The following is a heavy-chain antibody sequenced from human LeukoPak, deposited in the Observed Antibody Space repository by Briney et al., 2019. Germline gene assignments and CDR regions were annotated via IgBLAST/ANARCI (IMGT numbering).Heavy chain of an antibody. CDR2: VSNSGSA. CDR3: ARETIMVDAFDM. V-gene: IGHV4-39*07. D-gene: IGHD2-8*01. Sequence: SETLSLTCIVSGGSISKSPYYWAWIRQPPGKGLEWIGSVSNSGSAYYNASLKSRVTISVGTSKNQFSLNLNSVTAADTAVYYCARETIMVDAFDMWDQGTMVTVSS. J-gene: IGHJ3*02. CDR1: GGSISKSPYY.